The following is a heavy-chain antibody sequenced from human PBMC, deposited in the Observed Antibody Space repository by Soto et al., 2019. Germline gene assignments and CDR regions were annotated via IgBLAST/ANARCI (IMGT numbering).Heavy chain of an antibody. CDR1: GDSVSSNNY. J-gene: IGHJ4*02. CDR3: ARGGGWYAVHS. CDR2: IYHTGTT. D-gene: IGHD6-19*01. V-gene: IGHV4-4*02. Sequence: QVQLQESGPGLVKPSGTLSLTCAVSGDSVSSNNYWCWVRQPPGKGLEWIGEIYHTGTTNYNPSLKSRVAISVDKSNNQFSLNLGSGTAADTAVYYGARGGGWYAVHSWGPGTLVTVSS.